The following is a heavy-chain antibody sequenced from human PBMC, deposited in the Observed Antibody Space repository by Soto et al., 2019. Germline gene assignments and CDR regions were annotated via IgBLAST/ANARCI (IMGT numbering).Heavy chain of an antibody. Sequence: ASVKVSCKASGFTFTSSAMQWVRQARGQRLEWIGWIVVGSGNTNYAQKFQERVTITRDMSTSTAYMELSSLRSEDTAVYYCAARKGYCSGGSCLDAFDIWGQGTMVTVSS. CDR1: GFTFTSSA. V-gene: IGHV1-58*02. D-gene: IGHD2-15*01. CDR2: IVVGSGNT. CDR3: AARKGYCSGGSCLDAFDI. J-gene: IGHJ3*02.